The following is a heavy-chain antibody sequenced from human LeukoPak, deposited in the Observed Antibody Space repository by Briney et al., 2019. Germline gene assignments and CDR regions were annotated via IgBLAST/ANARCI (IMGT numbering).Heavy chain of an antibody. CDR2: TSFDGSNK. V-gene: IGHV3-30*04. Sequence: GGSLRLSCAASGFTLSSYAMHWVRQAPGKGLEWVAVTSFDGSNKYYADSVKGRFTISRDNSKNTLYLQMNSLRAEDTAVYYCARDGDYADAFDIWGQGTMVTVSS. D-gene: IGHD4-17*01. CDR3: ARDGDYADAFDI. J-gene: IGHJ3*02. CDR1: GFTLSSYA.